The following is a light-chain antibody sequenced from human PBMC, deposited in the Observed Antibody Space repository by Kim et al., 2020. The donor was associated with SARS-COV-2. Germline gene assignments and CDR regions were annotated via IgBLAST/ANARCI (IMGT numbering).Light chain of an antibody. CDR2: DAS. Sequence: LPPGDRATLSCRARQNIFTYLAWYQQKPGQSPRLLIYDASKRATGIPTRFSGSGSGTEFTLTINSLEAEDFAVYYCQQRANWPITFGQGTRVEIK. V-gene: IGKV3-11*01. J-gene: IGKJ5*01. CDR3: QQRANWPIT. CDR1: QNIFTY.